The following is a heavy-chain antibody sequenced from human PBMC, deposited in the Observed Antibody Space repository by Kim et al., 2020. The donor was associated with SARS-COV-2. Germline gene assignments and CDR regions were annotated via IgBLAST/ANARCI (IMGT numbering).Heavy chain of an antibody. CDR2: IYHSGST. CDR3: ARRDSSSWYGYFDL. D-gene: IGHD6-13*01. V-gene: IGHV4-4*01. J-gene: IGHJ2*01. CDR1: GGSISSSNW. Sequence: SETLSLTCAVSGGSISSSNWWSWVRQPPGKGLEWIGEIYHSGSTNYNPSLKSRVTISVDKSKNQFSLKLSSVTAADTAVYCCARRDSSSWYGYFDLWGRGTLVTVSS.